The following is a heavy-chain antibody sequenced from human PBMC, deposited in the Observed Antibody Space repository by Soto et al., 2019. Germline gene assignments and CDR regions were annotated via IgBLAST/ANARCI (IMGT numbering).Heavy chain of an antibody. J-gene: IGHJ4*02. D-gene: IGHD3-3*01. V-gene: IGHV1-69*04. CDR3: ARDRPPGGYYPS. CDR1: GGTFSSYT. CDR2: IIPILGIA. Sequence: SVKVSCKASGGTFSSYTISWVRQAPGQGLEWMGRIIPILGIANYAQKFQGRVTITADKSTSTAYMELSSLRSEDTAVYYCARDRPPGGYYPSWGQGTLVTVSS.